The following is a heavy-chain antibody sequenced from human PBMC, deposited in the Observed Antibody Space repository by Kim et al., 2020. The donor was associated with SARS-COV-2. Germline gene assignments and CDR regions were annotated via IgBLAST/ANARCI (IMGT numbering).Heavy chain of an antibody. CDR3: AKDQNDYLWGTYRSPFDF. D-gene: IGHD3-16*02. V-gene: IGHV3-30*02. J-gene: IGHJ4*02. Sequence: VKGRFTISRDNSKNTLFLQMSNLRPEDTAIYYCAKDQNDYLWGTYRSPFDFWGRGTLVTVSS.